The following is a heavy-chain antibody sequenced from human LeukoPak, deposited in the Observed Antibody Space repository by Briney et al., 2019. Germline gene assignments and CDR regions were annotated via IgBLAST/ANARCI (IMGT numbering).Heavy chain of an antibody. Sequence: SETLSLTCVVYGESFSGYYWTWIRQPPGKGLEWIGEIIDTGSTKYNSSLKSRVTISVDTSKNEFSLNLTSVTAADTAIYYCARGLASGYPPIPFDYWGQGTLVIVS. CDR3: ARGLASGYPPIPFDY. V-gene: IGHV4-34*12. CDR2: IIDTGST. D-gene: IGHD3-3*01. J-gene: IGHJ4*02. CDR1: GESFSGYY.